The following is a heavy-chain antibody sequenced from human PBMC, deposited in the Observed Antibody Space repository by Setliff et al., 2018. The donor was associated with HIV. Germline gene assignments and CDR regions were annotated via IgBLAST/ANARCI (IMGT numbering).Heavy chain of an antibody. CDR2: INHSGST. CDR1: GGSLSGYY. D-gene: IGHD3-3*01. V-gene: IGHV4-34*01. J-gene: IGHJ4*02. CDR3: ARPSLGIGGGPMFNN. Sequence: SETLSLTCAVYGGSLSGYYWSWIRQPPGQGLEWIGEINHSGSTNYNPSLKSRVTISVDTSHNQFSLRLRSVTAADTAVYYCARPSLGIGGGPMFNNWGQGTLVTVSS.